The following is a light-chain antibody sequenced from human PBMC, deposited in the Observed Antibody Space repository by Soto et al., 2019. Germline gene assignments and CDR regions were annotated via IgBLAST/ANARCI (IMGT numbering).Light chain of an antibody. CDR2: DAS. V-gene: IGKV3-20*01. J-gene: IGKJ2*02. CDR1: QSVSSNY. CDR3: QQYGGSPPST. Sequence: EVVLTQSPGTLSLSPGERTTLSCRASQSVSSNYLAWYQQKPGQAPRLLIYDASSRATGIPDRFSGSGSGTDFTLTISRLEPEDFAVYYCQQYGGSPPSTFGQGTKLEIK.